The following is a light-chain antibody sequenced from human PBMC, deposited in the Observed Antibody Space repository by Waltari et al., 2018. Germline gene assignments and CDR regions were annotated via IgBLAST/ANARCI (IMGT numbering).Light chain of an antibody. CDR1: PGISDN. CDR2: GAF. CDR3: QQYNRWPPIT. V-gene: IGKV3-15*01. Sequence: EVVMTQSPATLSVSPGERATLSCRASPGISDNLAWYQQKPGQAPRLLIYGAFTRATGIPARFTGSGSGTEFTLTINSLQSEDSAVYYCQQYNRWPPITFGQGTRLEIK. J-gene: IGKJ5*01.